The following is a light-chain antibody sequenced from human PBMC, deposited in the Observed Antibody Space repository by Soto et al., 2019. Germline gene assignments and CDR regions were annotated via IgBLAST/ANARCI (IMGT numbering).Light chain of an antibody. J-gene: IGKJ5*01. V-gene: IGKV3-11*01. CDR2: NAS. CDR1: QSVSTF. CDR3: QQRGDWPPIT. Sequence: EIVLTQSPATLSLSPCERATLSCRASQSVSTFLAWFQQKPGQPPRLLIYNASNRTTGIPARFSGSGSGTDFTLTISSLEPEDFAVYYCQQRGDWPPITFGQGTRLEIK.